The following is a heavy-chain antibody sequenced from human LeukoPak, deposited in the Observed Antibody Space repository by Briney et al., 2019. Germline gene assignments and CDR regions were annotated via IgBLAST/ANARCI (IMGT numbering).Heavy chain of an antibody. Sequence: SETLSLTCTVSGGSISSGSYYWSWLRQPAGTGLEWIGRIYTSGSTNYNPSLKSRVTISVDTSKNQFSLKLSSVTAADTAVCYCARGSPQLLWFGEPYFDYWGQGTLVTVSS. CDR2: IYTSGST. D-gene: IGHD3-10*01. CDR3: ARGSPQLLWFGEPYFDY. J-gene: IGHJ4*02. CDR1: GGSISSGSYY. V-gene: IGHV4-61*02.